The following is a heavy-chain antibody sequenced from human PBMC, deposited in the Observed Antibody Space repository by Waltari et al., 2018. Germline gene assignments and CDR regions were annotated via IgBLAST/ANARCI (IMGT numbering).Heavy chain of an antibody. CDR1: VIIFNNFA. Sequence: EVQLLESGGGLVQRGGSLRLPCAASVIIFNNFAINWVRLSPGTGLQWVSAISVSDGTYYADSVKGRFTVSRDTSKNTVYLQMSDLRGEDTAIYYCATPFYNWYDPLHSWGQGTLVAVSS. D-gene: IGHD1-20*01. J-gene: IGHJ4*02. CDR3: ATPFYNWYDPLHS. CDR2: ISVSDGT. V-gene: IGHV3-23*01.